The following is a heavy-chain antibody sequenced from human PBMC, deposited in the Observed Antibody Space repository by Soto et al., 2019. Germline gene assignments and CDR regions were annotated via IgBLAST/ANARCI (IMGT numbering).Heavy chain of an antibody. D-gene: IGHD1-26*01. CDR1: GYTFTSYG. Sequence: QVQLVQSGAEVKKPGASVKVSCKASGYTFTSYGISWVRQAPGQGLEWMGWISAYNGNTNYAQKLQGRVTMTTDTSTSTDYMELRSLRSDDTAVYYCARDTDGEELLYYFDYWGQGTLVTVSS. J-gene: IGHJ4*02. V-gene: IGHV1-18*04. CDR2: ISAYNGNT. CDR3: ARDTDGEELLYYFDY.